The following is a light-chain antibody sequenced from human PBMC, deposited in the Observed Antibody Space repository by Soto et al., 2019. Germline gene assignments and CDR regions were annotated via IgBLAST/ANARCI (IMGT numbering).Light chain of an antibody. CDR1: QSISSNS. CDR3: QQRHMWPIT. V-gene: IGKV3D-20*02. CDR2: GAS. Sequence: EMVLTQSPGTLSLSPGERATLSCRASQSISSNSLAWYQQKPGQAPRLFIYGASSRATGIPPRFSGSGSGTDFTLTISSLEPEDSAVYYCQQRHMWPITFGQGTRLEIK. J-gene: IGKJ5*01.